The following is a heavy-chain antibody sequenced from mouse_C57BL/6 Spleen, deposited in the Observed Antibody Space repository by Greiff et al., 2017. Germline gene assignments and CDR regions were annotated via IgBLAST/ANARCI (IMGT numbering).Heavy chain of an antibody. Sequence: QVHVKQSGAELVKPGASVKISCKASGYAFSSYWMNWVKQRPGKGLEWIGQIYPGDGDTNYNGKFKGKATLTADKSSSTAYMQLSSLTSEDSAVYFCARRSSGNYAMDYWGQGTSVTVSS. CDR1: GYAFSSYW. D-gene: IGHD3-2*02. CDR2: IYPGDGDT. J-gene: IGHJ4*01. V-gene: IGHV1-80*01. CDR3: ARRSSGNYAMDY.